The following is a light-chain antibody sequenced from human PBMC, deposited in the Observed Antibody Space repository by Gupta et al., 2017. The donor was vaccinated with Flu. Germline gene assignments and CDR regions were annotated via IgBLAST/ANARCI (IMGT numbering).Light chain of an antibody. Sequence: EIVLTQSPGTLSLSPRERATLSCRASQSVASYLAWYQQKTGQAPRLLIYGASSRATGIPDRFSGSGSGTDFSLTISRLEPEDFAVYYCQHYGTSPTFGQGTKLEIK. J-gene: IGKJ2*01. CDR2: GAS. CDR3: QHYGTSPT. V-gene: IGKV3-20*01. CDR1: QSVASY.